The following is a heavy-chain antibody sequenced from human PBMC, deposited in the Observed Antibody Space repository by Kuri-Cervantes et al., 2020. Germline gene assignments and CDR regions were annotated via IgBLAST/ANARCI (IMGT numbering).Heavy chain of an antibody. Sequence: GSLRLSCAVSGYSISSGYYWGWIRQPPGKGLEWIGSIYHSGSTYYNPSLKSRVTISVDTSKNQFSLKLSSVTAADTAVYYCARGRSYLNYWGQGTLVTVSS. CDR3: ARGRSYLNY. V-gene: IGHV4-38-2*01. D-gene: IGHD3-10*01. CDR1: GYSISSGYY. CDR2: IYHSGST. J-gene: IGHJ4*02.